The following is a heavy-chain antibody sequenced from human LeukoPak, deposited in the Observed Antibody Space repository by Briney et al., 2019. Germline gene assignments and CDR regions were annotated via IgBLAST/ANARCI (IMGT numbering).Heavy chain of an antibody. J-gene: IGHJ6*03. V-gene: IGHV1-18*01. CDR1: GYTFTSYG. CDR3: ARVEGSSFFLDYYYYMDV. Sequence: ASVTVSCKASGYTFTSYGISWVRQAPGQGVEWMGWISAYNGKTNYAQNLQGRVTMTTDTSTSTAYMELRSLRSDDTAVYYCARVEGSSFFLDYYYYMDVWGKGTTVTISS. CDR2: ISAYNGKT. D-gene: IGHD6-13*01.